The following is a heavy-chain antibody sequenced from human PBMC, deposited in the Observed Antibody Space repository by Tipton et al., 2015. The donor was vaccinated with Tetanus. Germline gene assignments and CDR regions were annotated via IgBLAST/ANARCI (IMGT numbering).Heavy chain of an antibody. J-gene: IGHJ4*02. D-gene: IGHD2-2*01. CDR2: IYYSGDT. CDR3: ARGWSECSSWSCSPFDS. V-gene: IGHV4-31*03. CDR1: GGSISGSGYF. Sequence: TLSLTCSVSGGSISGSGYFWNWVRQSPGKGLEWIGYIYYSGDTYINPSLKSRVSMSVDTSKNQISLNLSSVTAADTAVYYCARGWSECSSWSCSPFDSWGQGTLVTVSS.